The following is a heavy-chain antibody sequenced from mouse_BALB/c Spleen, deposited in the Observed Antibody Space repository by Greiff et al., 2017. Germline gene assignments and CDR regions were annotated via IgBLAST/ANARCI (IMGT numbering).Heavy chain of an antibody. CDR2: IRSKSNNYAT. J-gene: IGHJ4*01. D-gene: IGHD2-3*01. CDR3: VSFDGLDY. V-gene: IGHV10-1*02. Sequence: DVKLVESGGGLVQPKGSLKLSCAASGFTFNTYAMNWVRQAPGKGLEWVARIRSKSNNYATYYADSVKDRFTISRDDSQSMLYLQMNNLKTEDTAMYYCVSFDGLDYWGQGTSVTVSS. CDR1: GFTFNTYA.